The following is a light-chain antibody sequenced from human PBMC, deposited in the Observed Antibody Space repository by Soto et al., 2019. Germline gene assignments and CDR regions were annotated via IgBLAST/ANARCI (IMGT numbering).Light chain of an antibody. V-gene: IGLV1-40*01. CDR2: GNS. CDR1: SSNIGAGYD. Sequence: QSVLTQPPSVSGAPGQRVTISCTGSSSNIGAGYDVHWYQQLPGTAPKLLIYGNSNRPSGVPDRFSGSKPGTSASLAITGLQAEDEAGYYCQSYDSSLSGYVFGTGTKVTVL. CDR3: QSYDSSLSGYV. J-gene: IGLJ1*01.